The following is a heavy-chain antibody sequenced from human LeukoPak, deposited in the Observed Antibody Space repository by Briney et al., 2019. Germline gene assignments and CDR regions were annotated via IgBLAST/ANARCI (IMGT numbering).Heavy chain of an antibody. CDR2: IYYSGST. CDR1: GGSISSYY. D-gene: IGHD3-10*01. CDR3: ARGVLWFGELERGWFDP. J-gene: IGHJ5*02. Sequence: SETLSLTCTVSGGSISSYYWSWIRQPPGKGLEWIGYIYYSGSTYNPSLKSRVTISVDTSKNQFSLKLSSVTAADTAVYYCARGVLWFGELERGWFDPWGQGTLVTVSS. V-gene: IGHV4-59*01.